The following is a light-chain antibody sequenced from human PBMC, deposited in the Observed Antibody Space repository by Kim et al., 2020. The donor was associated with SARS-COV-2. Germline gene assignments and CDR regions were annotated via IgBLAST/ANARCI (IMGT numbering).Light chain of an antibody. J-gene: IGKJ1*01. V-gene: IGKV3-15*01. CDR1: QSVSSN. CDR3: QQYNNWPPWT. Sequence: EIVMTQSPATLSVSPGERATISCRASQSVSSNLAWYQQKPGQAPRLLIYGASTRATGIPARFSGSGSGTEFTLTIRSLQSEDFAVYYCQQYNNWPPWTCGQGTKGDIK. CDR2: GAS.